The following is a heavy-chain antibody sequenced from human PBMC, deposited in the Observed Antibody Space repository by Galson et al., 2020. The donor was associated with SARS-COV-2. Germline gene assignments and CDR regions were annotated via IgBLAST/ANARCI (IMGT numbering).Heavy chain of an antibody. Sequence: SETLSLTCTVSGGSISSYYWSWIRQPPGKGLEWIGYIYYSGSTNYNPSLKSRVTISVDTSKNQFSLKLSSVTAADTAVYYCARGDVDCSSTSCYDYYYYMDVWGKGTTVTVSS. V-gene: IGHV4-59*01. CDR1: GGSISSYY. J-gene: IGHJ6*03. D-gene: IGHD2-2*01. CDR3: ARGDVDCSSTSCYDYYYYMDV. CDR2: IYYSGST.